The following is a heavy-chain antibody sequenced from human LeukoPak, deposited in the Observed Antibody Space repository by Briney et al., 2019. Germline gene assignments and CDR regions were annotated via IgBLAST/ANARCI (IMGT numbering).Heavy chain of an antibody. CDR1: EFTFSTYS. D-gene: IGHD5-12*01. V-gene: IGHV3-30*18. Sequence: GGSLRLSCAAYEFTFSTYSMHWVRQAPGKGLEWVAVISYDGSNKYYEDSVQGRFTISRDNSKNTLYLQMNSLRAEDTALYYCAKDFYVATIVDFDYWGRGTLVTVSS. CDR3: AKDFYVATIVDFDY. J-gene: IGHJ4*02. CDR2: ISYDGSNK.